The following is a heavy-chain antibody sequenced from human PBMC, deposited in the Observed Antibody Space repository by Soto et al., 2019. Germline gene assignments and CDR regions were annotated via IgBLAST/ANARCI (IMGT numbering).Heavy chain of an antibody. Sequence: ASVKVSCKASGYTFTSYGISWVRQAPGQGLEWMGGISPYYGKTNYAQKLQGRVTITADESTSTAYMELSSLRSEDTAVYYSASKDTAVAGTDFDYWGQGTLVTVSS. CDR1: GYTFTSYG. CDR2: ISPYYGKT. J-gene: IGHJ4*02. V-gene: IGHV1-18*01. D-gene: IGHD6-19*01. CDR3: ASKDTAVAGTDFDY.